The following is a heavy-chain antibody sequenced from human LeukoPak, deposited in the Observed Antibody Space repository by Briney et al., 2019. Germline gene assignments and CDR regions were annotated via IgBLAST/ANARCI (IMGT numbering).Heavy chain of an antibody. CDR3: AREIGSGSSSEYYYYMDV. CDR1: GFTFSSYA. V-gene: IGHV3-64*01. Sequence: PGGSLRLSCAASGFTFSSYAMHWVRQAPGKGLEYVSAISSNGGSTYYANSVKGRFTISRDNSKNTLYLQMGSLRAEDMAVYYCAREIGSGSSSEYYYYMDVWGKGTTVTVSS. D-gene: IGHD1-26*01. J-gene: IGHJ6*03. CDR2: ISSNGGST.